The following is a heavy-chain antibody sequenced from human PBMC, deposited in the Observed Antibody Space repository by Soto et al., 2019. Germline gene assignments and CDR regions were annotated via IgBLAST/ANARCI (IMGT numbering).Heavy chain of an antibody. Sequence: GGSVRLSCAASGFPFSSYWLHWVRHAPGKGLVWVSRINTDGTDTSYADSVKGRFTISRDNAKNTLYLQMDSLRAEDTAVYYCAKPLTPVSIVVLPAAIFGYWGQGTLVTGSS. CDR1: GFPFSSYW. D-gene: IGHD2-2*01. J-gene: IGHJ4*02. V-gene: IGHV3-74*01. CDR3: AKPLTPVSIVVLPAAIFGY. CDR2: INTDGTDT.